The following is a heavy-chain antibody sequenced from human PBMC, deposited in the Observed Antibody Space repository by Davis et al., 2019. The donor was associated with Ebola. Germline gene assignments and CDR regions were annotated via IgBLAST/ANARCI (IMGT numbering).Heavy chain of an antibody. Sequence: GGSLRLSCAASGLSIHMYWMTWVRQAPGKGLEWVANIKEDGSVKYYVDSVKGRFTISRDNSKGTLFLQMNSLRVEDTAVYYCAREDSGSYWSAWGGFSYWGQGALVTVSS. V-gene: IGHV3-7*01. D-gene: IGHD1-26*01. CDR2: IKEDGSVK. CDR1: GLSIHMYW. CDR3: AREDSGSYWSAWGGFSY. J-gene: IGHJ4*02.